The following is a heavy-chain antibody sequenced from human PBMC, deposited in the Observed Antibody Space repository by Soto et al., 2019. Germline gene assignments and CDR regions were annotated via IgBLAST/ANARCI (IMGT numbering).Heavy chain of an antibody. CDR3: ARIPRGYSYGYLDY. Sequence: SETLSLTCAVSGGSISSSNWWSWVRQPPGKGLEWIGEIYRSGSTNYNPSLKSRVTISVDKSKNQFSLKLSSVTAADTAVYYCARIPRGYSYGYLDYWGQGTLVTVSS. V-gene: IGHV4-4*02. CDR1: GGSISSSNW. CDR2: IYRSGST. D-gene: IGHD5-18*01. J-gene: IGHJ4*02.